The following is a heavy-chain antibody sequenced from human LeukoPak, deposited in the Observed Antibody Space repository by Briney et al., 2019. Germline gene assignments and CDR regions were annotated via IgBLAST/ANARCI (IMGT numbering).Heavy chain of an antibody. D-gene: IGHD6-19*01. Sequence: ASVKVSCKVSGYTLTELSMHWVRQAPGKGLEWMGGFDPEDGETIYAQKFQGRVTMTEDTSTDTAYIELSSLRSEDTAVYYCATGGLSGWSLFLDVWGKGTTVTVSS. CDR3: ATGGLSGWSLFLDV. CDR1: GYTLTELS. CDR2: FDPEDGET. J-gene: IGHJ6*04. V-gene: IGHV1-24*01.